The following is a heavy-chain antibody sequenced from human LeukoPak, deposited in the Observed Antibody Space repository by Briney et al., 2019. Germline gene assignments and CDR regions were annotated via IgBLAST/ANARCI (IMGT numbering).Heavy chain of an antibody. J-gene: IGHJ4*02. CDR2: ISGSGGST. Sequence: AGCLRLSCAASGFTFSSYAMSWVRQAPGKGLEWVSAISGSGGSTYYADSVKGRFTISRDNSKNTLYLQMNSLRAEDTAVYYCADKLAAAVYWGQGTLVTVSS. CDR1: GFTFSSYA. CDR3: ADKLAAAVY. D-gene: IGHD6-13*01. V-gene: IGHV3-23*01.